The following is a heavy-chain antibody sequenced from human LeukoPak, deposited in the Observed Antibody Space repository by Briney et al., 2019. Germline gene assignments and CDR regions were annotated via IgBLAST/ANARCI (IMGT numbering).Heavy chain of an antibody. CDR3: ARDTIFGGPAADY. CDR2: INTNTGNP. V-gene: IGHV7-4-1*02. J-gene: IGHJ4*02. CDR1: GYTFTNFA. D-gene: IGHD3-3*01. Sequence: GASVKVSCTASGYTFTNFAMNWVRQAPGQGLEWMGWINTNTGNPTYAQGFTGRFVFSLDTSVSTAYLQISSLKAEDTAVYYCARDTIFGGPAADYWGQGTLVTVSS.